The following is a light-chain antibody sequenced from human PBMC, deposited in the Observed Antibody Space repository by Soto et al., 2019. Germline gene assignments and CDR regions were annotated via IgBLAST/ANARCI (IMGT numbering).Light chain of an antibody. CDR1: QSVSSY. J-gene: IGKJ5*01. Sequence: EIVLTQAPATLSLSPGERATLSFRASQSVSSYLAWYQQKPGQAPRLLIYDASNRATGIPARFSGSGSGTDFTLTISSLEPEDFAVYYCQQRSNWTPIAFLQGTRLEI. CDR2: DAS. V-gene: IGKV3-11*01. CDR3: QQRSNWTPIA.